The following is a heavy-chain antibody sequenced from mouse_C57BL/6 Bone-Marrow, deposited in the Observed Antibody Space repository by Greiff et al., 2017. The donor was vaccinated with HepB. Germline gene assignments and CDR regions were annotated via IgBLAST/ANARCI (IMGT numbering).Heavy chain of an antibody. D-gene: IGHD1-1*01. Sequence: QVQLQQPGPELVKPGASVKLSCKASGYTFTSYWMHWVKQRPGQGLEWIGNINPSNGGTNYNEKFKSKATLTVDKSSSTAYMQLSSLTSEDSAVYYCAREELRASESDYWGQGASVTVSS. J-gene: IGHJ4*01. CDR3: AREELRASESDY. CDR1: GYTFTSYW. V-gene: IGHV1-53*01. CDR2: INPSNGGT.